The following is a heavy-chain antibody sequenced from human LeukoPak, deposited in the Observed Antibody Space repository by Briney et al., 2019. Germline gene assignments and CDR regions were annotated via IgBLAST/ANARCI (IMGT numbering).Heavy chain of an antibody. CDR1: GDIVSSNSVT. CDR3: ARRLTQYDCFDP. CDR2: TYYRSTWYN. Sequence: SQTLSLTCAISGDIVSSNSVTWNWIRQSPSRGLEWLGRTYYRSTWYNDYAVSVRGRITVNPDTSKNQFSLHLNSVTPEDTAVYYCARRLTQYDCFDPWGRESWSPSPQ. J-gene: IGHJ5*02. V-gene: IGHV6-1*01. D-gene: IGHD2-2*01.